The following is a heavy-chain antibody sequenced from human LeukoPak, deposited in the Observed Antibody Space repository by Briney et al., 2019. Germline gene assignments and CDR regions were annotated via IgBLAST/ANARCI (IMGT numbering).Heavy chain of an antibody. V-gene: IGHV3-21*01. CDR1: GFTFSSYS. Sequence: PGGSLRLSCAASGFTFSSYSMNWVRQAPGKGLEWVSSISSSSSYIYYADSVKGRFTISRDNAKNSLYLQMNSLRAEDTAIYYRARVDNYYDTSGYDDYWGQGTLVTVSS. D-gene: IGHD3-22*01. CDR3: ARVDNYYDTSGYDDY. CDR2: ISSSSSYI. J-gene: IGHJ4*02.